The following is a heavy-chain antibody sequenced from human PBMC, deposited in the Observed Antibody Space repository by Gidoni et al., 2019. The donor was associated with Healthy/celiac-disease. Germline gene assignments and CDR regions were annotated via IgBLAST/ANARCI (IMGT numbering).Heavy chain of an antibody. V-gene: IGHV3-21*01. J-gene: IGHJ4*02. Sequence: EVQLVESGGGLVKPGGSLRLSCAASGFTFSSYSMNWVRQAPGKGLEWVSSISSSSSYIYYADSVKGRFTISRDNAKNSLYLQMNSLRAEDTAVYYCAREARNGDYQLQYDYWGQGTLVTVSS. CDR1: GFTFSSYS. D-gene: IGHD4-17*01. CDR3: AREARNGDYQLQYDY. CDR2: ISSSSSYI.